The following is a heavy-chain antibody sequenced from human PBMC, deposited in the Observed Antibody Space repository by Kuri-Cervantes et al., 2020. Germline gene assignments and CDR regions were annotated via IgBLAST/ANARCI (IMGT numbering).Heavy chain of an antibody. CDR1: GGSIRSSSYY. J-gene: IGHJ6*03. D-gene: IGHD3-10*01. CDR3: ARGLRNYYGSGSYYKPTPRYYYIDV. Sequence: SETLSLTCTVSGGSIRSSSYYWGWIRQPPGKGLEWIGSIYYSGSTYYNPSLKSRVTISVDTSKNQFSLKLSSVTAADTAVYYCARGLRNYYGSGSYYKPTPRYYYIDVWGKGTTVTVSS. V-gene: IGHV4-39*01. CDR2: IYYSGST.